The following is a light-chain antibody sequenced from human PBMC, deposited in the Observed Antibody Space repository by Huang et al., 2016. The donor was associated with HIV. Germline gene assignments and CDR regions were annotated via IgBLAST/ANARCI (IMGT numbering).Light chain of an antibody. V-gene: IGKV3-11*01. CDR1: QSVGTY. J-gene: IGKJ3*01. CDR3: QQRSNWPPIFT. CDR2: DAS. Sequence: EVVLTQSPATLALSPGERATLSGRASQSVGTYIAWDQQRPGQAPRLLSYDASTRAAGIPARFSGSGSGTDFTLTVSNLEPEDFAVYYCQQRSNWPPIFTFGPGTRVDIK.